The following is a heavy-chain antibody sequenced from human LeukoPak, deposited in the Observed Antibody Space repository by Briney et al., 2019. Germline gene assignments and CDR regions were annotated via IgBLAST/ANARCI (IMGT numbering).Heavy chain of an antibody. CDR3: ARDWGYSYGFNYFDY. D-gene: IGHD5-18*01. CDR2: IIPIFGTA. Sequence: ASVKVSCKASGGTFSSYAISWVRQAPGQGLEWMGGIIPIFGTANYAQKFQGRVTITADESTSTAYMELSSLRSEDTAVYYCARDWGYSYGFNYFDYWGQGTLVTVSS. J-gene: IGHJ4*02. CDR1: GGTFSSYA. V-gene: IGHV1-69*13.